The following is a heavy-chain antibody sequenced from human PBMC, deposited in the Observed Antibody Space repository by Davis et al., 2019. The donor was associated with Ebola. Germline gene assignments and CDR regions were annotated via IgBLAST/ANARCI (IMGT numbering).Heavy chain of an antibody. CDR3: AKSGLSFGVVKYHYGMDV. CDR2: ISGSGGST. V-gene: IGHV3-23*01. CDR1: GFPFSSYA. J-gene: IGHJ6*04. D-gene: IGHD3-3*01. Sequence: ESLKLSCAASGFPFSSYAMSWVRQAPGKGLEWVSAISGSGGSTYYADSVKGRFTISRDNSKKTLYLQMNSLRAEDTAVYYCAKSGLSFGVVKYHYGMDVWGKGTTVTVSS.